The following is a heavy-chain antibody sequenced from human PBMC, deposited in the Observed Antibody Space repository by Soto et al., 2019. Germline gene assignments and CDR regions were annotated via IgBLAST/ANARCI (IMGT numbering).Heavy chain of an antibody. Sequence: AGESLKISCKGSGYRFIGYWIGWVRQMPGKGLEWMGIIYPGDSDTRYSPSFQGQVTISADKSISTAYLQWSSLKASDTAMYYCARLLDGTGTTSMDYWGQGTLVTVSS. CDR1: GYRFIGYW. CDR2: IYPGDSDT. CDR3: ARLLDGTGTTSMDY. V-gene: IGHV5-51*01. D-gene: IGHD1-1*01. J-gene: IGHJ4*02.